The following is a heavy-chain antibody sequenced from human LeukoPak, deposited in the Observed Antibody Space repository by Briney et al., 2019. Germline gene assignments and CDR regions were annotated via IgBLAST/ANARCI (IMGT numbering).Heavy chain of an antibody. D-gene: IGHD3-3*01. CDR1: GGSVSVDY. CDR2: IHYTAGT. J-gene: IGHJ4*02. Sequence: KSSETMSLTCTVSGGSVSVDYWSWIRQSPSKGLEWVGYIHYTAGTNYNPSLESRVTISVDTSKHQFSLMLRSMTAANTAVYYCARLQGYYTAIFDYWGQGTLVSVSS. V-gene: IGHV4-59*02. CDR3: ARLQGYYTAIFDY.